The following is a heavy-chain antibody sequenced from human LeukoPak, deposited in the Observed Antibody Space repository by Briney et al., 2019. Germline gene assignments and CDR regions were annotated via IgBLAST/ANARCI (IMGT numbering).Heavy chain of an antibody. CDR1: GYAFTSYY. CDR3: ARVTWPNWFDP. Sequence: ASVTVSCKASGYAFTSYYIHWVRQAPGQGLEWMGIINPSGGSTSYAQKFQGRVTKTRDTSTSTVYMELSSLRSEDTAVYYCARVTWPNWFDPWGQGTLVTVSS. J-gene: IGHJ5*02. CDR2: INPSGGST. V-gene: IGHV1-46*01.